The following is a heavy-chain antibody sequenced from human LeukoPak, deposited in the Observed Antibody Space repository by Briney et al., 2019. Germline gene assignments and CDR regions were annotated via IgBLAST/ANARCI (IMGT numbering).Heavy chain of an antibody. D-gene: IGHD2-2*01. CDR2: ISAYNGNT. V-gene: IGHV1-18*01. Sequence: GASVKVSCKASGYTFTSYGISWVRQAPGQGLEWMGWISAYNGNTNYAQKLQGRVTMTTDTSTSTAYMELRSLRSDDTAVYYCARLGYCSSTSCYLNYYYYMDVWGEGTTVTVSS. CDR3: ARLGYCSSTSCYLNYYYYMDV. J-gene: IGHJ6*03. CDR1: GYTFTSYG.